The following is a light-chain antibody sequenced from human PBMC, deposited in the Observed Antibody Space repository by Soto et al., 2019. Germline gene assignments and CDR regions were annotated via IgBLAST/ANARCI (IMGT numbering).Light chain of an antibody. CDR3: SSYTTRSTVV. V-gene: IGLV2-14*03. CDR2: GVT. Sequence: QSVLTQSASVSGSPGQSITISCTGTSSDIGAYNYVSWYQQHPGKAPKLMIYGVTNRPSGVSDRFSGSKSANTASLTISGLQAEDEADYYCSSYTTRSTVVFGGGTKLTVL. CDR1: SSDIGAYNY. J-gene: IGLJ2*01.